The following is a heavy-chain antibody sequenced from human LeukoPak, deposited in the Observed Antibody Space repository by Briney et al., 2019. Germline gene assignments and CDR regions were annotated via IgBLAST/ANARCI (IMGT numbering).Heavy chain of an antibody. J-gene: IGHJ4*02. D-gene: IGHD6-13*01. V-gene: IGHV4-59*01. CDR3: ARDPGMQYSSSWYGFDY. CDR1: GGSISSYY. CDR2: IYYSGST. Sequence: ASETLSLTCTVSGGSISSYYWSWIRQPPGKGLEWIGYIYYSGSTNYNPSLKSRVTISVDTSKNQFSLKLSSVTAADTAVYYCARDPGMQYSSSWYGFDYWGQGALVTVSS.